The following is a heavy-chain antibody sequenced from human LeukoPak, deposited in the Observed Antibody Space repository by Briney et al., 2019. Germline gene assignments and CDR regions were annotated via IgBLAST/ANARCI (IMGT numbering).Heavy chain of an antibody. Sequence: GGSLRLSCAASGFTFSSHWMSWIRQAPGKGLEWVSYISSSGSTIYYADSVKGRFTISRDNAKNSLYLQMNSLRAEDTAVYYCARRRDSGSLQHFDYWGQGTLVTVSS. CDR3: ARRRDSGSLQHFDY. D-gene: IGHD1-26*01. CDR2: ISSSGSTI. J-gene: IGHJ4*02. V-gene: IGHV3-11*01. CDR1: GFTFSSHW.